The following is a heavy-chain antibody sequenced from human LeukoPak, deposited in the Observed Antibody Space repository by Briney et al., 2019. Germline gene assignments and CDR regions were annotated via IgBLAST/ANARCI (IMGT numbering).Heavy chain of an antibody. CDR2: MNPNSGNT. V-gene: IGHV1-8*01. D-gene: IGHD2-15*01. J-gene: IGHJ6*02. CDR3: ARSVGYYGMDV. Sequence: ASVTVSCKASGYAFTSYDINWVRQATGQGLEWMGWMNPNSGNTGYAQKFQGRVTMTRNTSISTAYMELSSLRSEDTAVYYCARSVGYYGMDVWGQGTTVTVSS. CDR1: GYAFTSYD.